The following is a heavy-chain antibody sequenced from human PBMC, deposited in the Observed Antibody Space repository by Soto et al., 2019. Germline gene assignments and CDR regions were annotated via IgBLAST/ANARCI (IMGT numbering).Heavy chain of an antibody. CDR1: GFTFSSYA. V-gene: IGHV3-30-3*01. CDR3: ARDRGSFRLRSFDY. CDR2: ISYDGSNK. D-gene: IGHD5-12*01. Sequence: GSLRLSCAASGFTFSSYAMHWVRQAPGKGLEWVAVISYDGSNKYYADSVKGRFTISRDNSKNTLYLQMNSLRAEDTAVYYCARDRGSFRLRSFDYWGQGTLVTVSS. J-gene: IGHJ4*02.